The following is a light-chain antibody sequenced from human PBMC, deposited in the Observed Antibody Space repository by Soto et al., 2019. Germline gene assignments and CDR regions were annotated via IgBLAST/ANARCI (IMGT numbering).Light chain of an antibody. CDR2: AAS. V-gene: IGKV1-9*01. J-gene: IGKJ4*01. CDR3: QQSYSIPLT. Sequence: IQLTQSPSFLSASVGNRVAITCRASQDIYIYLAWYQQEPGKAPKLLIHAASTLQSGVPSRISGSGSGTDFTLTISSLQPEDFATYYCQQSYSIPLTFGGGTKVDI. CDR1: QDIYIY.